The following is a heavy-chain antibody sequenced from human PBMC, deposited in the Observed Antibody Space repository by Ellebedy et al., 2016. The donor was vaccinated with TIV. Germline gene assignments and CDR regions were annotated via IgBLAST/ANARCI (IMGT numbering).Heavy chain of an antibody. CDR1: GFTFSTYS. CDR2: FSGSSNDI. D-gene: IGHD3-10*01. V-gene: IGHV3-48*01. Sequence: GESLKISCAASGFTFSTYSMNWVRQAPGRGLEWVSYFSGSSNDIYYADSVRGRFTLSRDNAKNSLYLQMNSLRAEDTAVYYCARTYGSGSYDYWGQGTLVTVSS. J-gene: IGHJ4*02. CDR3: ARTYGSGSYDY.